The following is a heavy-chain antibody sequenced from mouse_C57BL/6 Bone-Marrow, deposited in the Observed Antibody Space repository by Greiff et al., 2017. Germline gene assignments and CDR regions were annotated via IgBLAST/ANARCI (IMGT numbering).Heavy chain of an antibody. V-gene: IGHV1-55*01. J-gene: IGHJ1*03. CDR2: IYPGSGST. CDR1: GYTFTSYW. CDR3: ARSGYYGSSELGVDV. D-gene: IGHD1-1*01. Sequence: QVQLQQPGAELVKPGASVKMSCKASGYTFTSYWITWVKQRPGQGLEWIGDIYPGSGSTNYNEKFKSKATLTVDTSSSTAYMQLSSLTSEDSAVYYCARSGYYGSSELGVDVWGTGTTVTVSS.